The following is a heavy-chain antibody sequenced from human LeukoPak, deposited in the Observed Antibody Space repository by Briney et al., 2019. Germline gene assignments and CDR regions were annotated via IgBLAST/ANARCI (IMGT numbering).Heavy chain of an antibody. CDR1: GGSISSYY. J-gene: IGHJ4*02. CDR3: ARVGIRYSSSWYFDY. CDR2: IYYSGST. V-gene: IGHV4-59*01. Sequence: SETLSLTCTVSGGSISSYYWSWIRQPLGKGLEWIGYIYYSGSTNYNPSLKSRVTISVDTSKNQFSLKLSSVTAADTAVYYCARVGIRYSSSWYFDYWGQGTLVTVSS. D-gene: IGHD6-13*01.